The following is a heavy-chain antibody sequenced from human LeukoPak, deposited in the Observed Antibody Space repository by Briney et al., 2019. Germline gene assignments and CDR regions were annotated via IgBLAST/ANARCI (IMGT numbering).Heavy chain of an antibody. Sequence: GALRLSCAASGFTFSSYGMSWVRQAPGKGLEWASAITYSGGNTYYADSVKGRFTISRDNSKNTLYLQMNSLRAEDTAVYYCAKDGTGCGGDCYSDYWGQGTLVTVSS. CDR2: ITYSGGNT. CDR1: GFTFSSYG. V-gene: IGHV3-23*01. CDR3: AKDGTGCGGDCYSDY. J-gene: IGHJ4*02. D-gene: IGHD2-21*02.